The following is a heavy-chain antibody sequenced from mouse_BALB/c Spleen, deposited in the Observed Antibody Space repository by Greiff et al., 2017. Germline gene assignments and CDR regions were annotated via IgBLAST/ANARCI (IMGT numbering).Heavy chain of an antibody. CDR1: GYSFTGYF. J-gene: IGHJ2*01. CDR2: INPYNGDT. D-gene: IGHD1-2*01. CDR3: ARSGTTAFDY. Sequence: VQLQQSGPELVKPGAPVKISCKASGYSFTGYFMNWVMQSHGKSLEWIGRINPYNGDTFYNQKFKGKATLTVDKSSSTAHMERRSLASEDSAVYYCARSGTTAFDYWGQGTTLTVSS. V-gene: IGHV1-20*02.